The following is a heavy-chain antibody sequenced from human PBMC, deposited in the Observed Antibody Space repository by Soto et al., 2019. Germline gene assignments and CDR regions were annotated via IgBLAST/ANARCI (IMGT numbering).Heavy chain of an antibody. J-gene: IGHJ4*02. V-gene: IGHV4-39*01. D-gene: IGHD3-10*01. CDR1: GGSISSSSYY. Sequence: QLQLQESGPGLVKPSETLSLTCTVSGGSISSSSYYWGWIRQPPGKGLELIGSIYYSGNTYYNPSLKSRVTTAVDTAKNQFSLKLSSVTAADTAVYYCARQYYFGSGSYYHRPFDFWGQGTLVTVSS. CDR3: ARQYYFGSGSYYHRPFDF. CDR2: IYYSGNT.